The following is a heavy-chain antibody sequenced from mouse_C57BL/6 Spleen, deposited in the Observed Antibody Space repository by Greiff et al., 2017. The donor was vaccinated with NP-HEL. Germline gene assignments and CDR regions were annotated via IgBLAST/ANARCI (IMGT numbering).Heavy chain of an antibody. J-gene: IGHJ3*01. CDR1: GFTFSSHA. CDR2: ISDGGSYT. D-gene: IGHD1-1*01. V-gene: IGHV5-4*03. Sequence: EVKLEESGGGLVKPGGSLKLSCAASGFTFSSHAMSWVRQTPEKRLEWVATISDGGSYTYYPDNVKGRFTISRDNAKNNLYLQMSHLKSEDTAMYYCARDYYGSGGFAYWGQGTLVTVSA. CDR3: ARDYYGSGGFAY.